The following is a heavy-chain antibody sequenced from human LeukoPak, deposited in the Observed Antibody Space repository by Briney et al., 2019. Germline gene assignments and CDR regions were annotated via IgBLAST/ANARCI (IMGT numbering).Heavy chain of an antibody. CDR3: AKIKWPHFDY. CDR2: LSASGGST. Sequence: GGSLRLSCAASGFTFTSYAMSWVRQAPGKGLEWVSTLSASGGSTYYADFVKGRFTISRDNSKNTVYLQMNNLRAEDTAVYYYAKIKWPHFDYWGQGTLVTVSS. CDR1: GFTFTSYA. V-gene: IGHV3-23*01. J-gene: IGHJ4*02. D-gene: IGHD5-12*01.